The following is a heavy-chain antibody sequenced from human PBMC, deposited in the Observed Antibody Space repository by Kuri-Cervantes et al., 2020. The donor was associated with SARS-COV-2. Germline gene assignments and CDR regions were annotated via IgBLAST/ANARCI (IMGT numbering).Heavy chain of an antibody. V-gene: IGHV4-4*02. D-gene: IGHD4-11*01. J-gene: IGHJ4*02. CDR1: GGSLTITNW. CDR2: IHHSGDT. CDR3: ANLGPGGHAYSFLDY. Sequence: SETLSLTCAVSGGSLTITNWWSWVRQPPGKGLEWIGDIHHSGDTSYNSSLKGRVTIPLDKSKNQFSLKLNSVTAADTAVYYCANLGPGGHAYSFLDYWGQGTLVTVSS.